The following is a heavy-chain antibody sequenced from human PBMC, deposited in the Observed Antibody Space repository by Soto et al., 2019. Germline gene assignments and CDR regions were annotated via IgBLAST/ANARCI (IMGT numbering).Heavy chain of an antibody. J-gene: IGHJ4*02. Sequence: GGSLRLSCAASGFTFSSYAMSWVRQAPGKGLEWVSAISGSGGSTYYADSVKGRFTISRDNSKNTLYLQMNSLRAEDTAVYYCAKEGRIVATIVVCYFDYWGQGTLVTVSS. CDR1: GFTFSSYA. CDR2: ISGSGGST. D-gene: IGHD5-12*01. V-gene: IGHV3-23*01. CDR3: AKEGRIVATIVVCYFDY.